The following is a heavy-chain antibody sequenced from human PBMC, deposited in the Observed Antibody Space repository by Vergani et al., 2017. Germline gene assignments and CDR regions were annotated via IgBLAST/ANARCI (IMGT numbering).Heavy chain of an antibody. CDR1: GGSISSGDYY. CDR3: ARVLQYYDILTGFDY. Sequence: QVQLQESGPGLVKPSQTLSLTCTVSGGSISSGDYYWSWIRQPPGKGLEWIGYIYYSGSTYYNPSLKSRVTISVYTSKNQFSLKLSSVTAADTAVYYCARVLQYYDILTGFDYWGQGTLVTVSS. D-gene: IGHD3-9*01. V-gene: IGHV4-30-4*08. CDR2: IYYSGST. J-gene: IGHJ4*02.